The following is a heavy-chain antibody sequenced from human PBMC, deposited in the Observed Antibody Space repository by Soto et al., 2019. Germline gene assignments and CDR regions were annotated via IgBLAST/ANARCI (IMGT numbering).Heavy chain of an antibody. D-gene: IGHD3-22*01. CDR1: GGTFSSYA. CDR3: ARGTAPYYYDSSGYYRHFDY. V-gene: IGHV1-69*06. J-gene: IGHJ4*02. CDR2: IIPIFGTA. Sequence: SVKVSCKASGGTFSSYAISWVRRAPGQGLEWMGGIIPIFGTANYAQKFQGRVTITADKSTSTAYMELSSLRSEDTAVYYCARGTAPYYYDSSGYYRHFDYWGQGTLVTVSS.